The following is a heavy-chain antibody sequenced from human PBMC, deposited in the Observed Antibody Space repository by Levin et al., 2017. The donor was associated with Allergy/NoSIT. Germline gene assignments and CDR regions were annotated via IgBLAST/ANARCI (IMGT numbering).Heavy chain of an antibody. J-gene: IGHJ5*02. CDR2: IGGSGSST. CDR1: GFTFSSYG. CDR3: AKGPYDTPGGWFDP. D-gene: IGHD3-22*01. Sequence: GGSLRLSCAASGFTFSSYGMSWVRQAPGKGLEWVAAIGGSGSSTHYADSVMGRFTISRDNSKNTVYLQMNSLRAEDTAVYYCAKGPYDTPGGWFDPWGQGTLVTVSS. V-gene: IGHV3-23*01.